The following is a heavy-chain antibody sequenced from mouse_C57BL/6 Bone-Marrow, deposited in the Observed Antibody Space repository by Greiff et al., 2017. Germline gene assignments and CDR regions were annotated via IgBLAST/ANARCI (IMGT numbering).Heavy chain of an antibody. J-gene: IGHJ2*01. Sequence: DVMLVASEGGLVQPGSSMKLSCTASGFTFSDYYMAWVRQVPEKGLEWVANINYDGSSTYYLDSLKSRFIISRDNAKNILYLQMSSLKSEDTATYYCARGYDDYFDYWGQGTTLTVSS. D-gene: IGHD2-12*01. CDR2: INYDGSST. CDR1: GFTFSDYY. CDR3: ARGYDDYFDY. V-gene: IGHV5-16*01.